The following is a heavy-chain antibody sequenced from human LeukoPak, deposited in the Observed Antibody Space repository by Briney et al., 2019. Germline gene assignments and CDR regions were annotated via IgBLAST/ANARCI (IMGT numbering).Heavy chain of an antibody. CDR1: GFTFSSYE. V-gene: IGHV3-48*03. CDR2: ISSSGSTI. D-gene: IGHD2-15*01. Sequence: GGSLRLSCAASGFTFSSYEMNWVRQAPGKGLEWVSYISSSGSTIYYADSVKGRFTISRDNAKNSLYLQMNSLRAEDTAVYYCARGSYCSGGSCHLFDYWGQETLVTVSS. CDR3: ARGSYCSGGSCHLFDY. J-gene: IGHJ4*02.